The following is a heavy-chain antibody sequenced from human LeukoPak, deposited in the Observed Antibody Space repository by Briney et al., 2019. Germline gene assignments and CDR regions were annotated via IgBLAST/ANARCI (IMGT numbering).Heavy chain of an antibody. CDR3: ARSKGVGYQLRWFDP. D-gene: IGHD2-2*01. CDR1: GYTFTSYG. Sequence: ASVKVSCKTSGYTFTSYGMHWVRQAPGQRLEWMGWINGGNGDAKYSQKFQGRVTIIRDTSASTAYMELSSLRSEDTAVYYCARSKGVGYQLRWFDPWGQGTLVTVSS. V-gene: IGHV1-3*01. J-gene: IGHJ5*02. CDR2: INGGNGDA.